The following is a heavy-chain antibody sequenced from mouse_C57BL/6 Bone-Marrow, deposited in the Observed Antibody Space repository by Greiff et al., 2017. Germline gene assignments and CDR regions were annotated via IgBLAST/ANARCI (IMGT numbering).Heavy chain of an antibody. D-gene: IGHD2-3*01. Sequence: EVQLQESGPVLVKPGASVKMSCKASGYTFPDYYMNWVKQSHGKSLEWIGVINPYNGGTSYNQKFKGKATLTVDKSSSTAYMELNSLTSEDYAVYYCARERGLLLFAYWGQGTLVTVSA. V-gene: IGHV1-19*01. CDR2: INPYNGGT. J-gene: IGHJ3*01. CDR1: GYTFPDYY. CDR3: ARERGLLLFAY.